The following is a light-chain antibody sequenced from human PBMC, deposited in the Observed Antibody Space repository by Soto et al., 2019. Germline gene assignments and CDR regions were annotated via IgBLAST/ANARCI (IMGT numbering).Light chain of an antibody. J-gene: IGKJ2*01. CDR2: GAS. Sequence: VLPQSPDTLSLSPGDRATLSCRASQSVRSTFLAWYQQKPGQAPRLLIYGASNRAAGVPEGLSGSASGTEFTLAISRMEPDDYAVYYCQRYQYSPMNTFGQGTDQQIK. CDR3: QRYQYSPMNT. V-gene: IGKV3-20*01. CDR1: QSVRSTF.